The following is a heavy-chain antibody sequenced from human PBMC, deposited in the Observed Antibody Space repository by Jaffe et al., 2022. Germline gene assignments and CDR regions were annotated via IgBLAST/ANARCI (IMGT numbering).Heavy chain of an antibody. CDR2: INHSGST. V-gene: IGHV4-34*01. Sequence: QVQLQQWGAGLLKPSETLSLTCAVYGGSFSGYYWSWIRQPPGKGLEWIGEINHSGSTNYNPSLKSRVTISVDTSKNQFSLKLSSVTAADTAVYYCASGYCSSTSCPGFDYWGQGTLVTVSS. CDR3: ASGYCSSTSCPGFDY. J-gene: IGHJ4*02. CDR1: GGSFSGYY. D-gene: IGHD2-2*01.